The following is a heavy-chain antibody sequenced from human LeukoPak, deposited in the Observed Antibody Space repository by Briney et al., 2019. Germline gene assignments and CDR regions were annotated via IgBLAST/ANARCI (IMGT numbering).Heavy chain of an antibody. CDR2: ISVSGGST. J-gene: IGHJ4*02. CDR3: PKGPKGMIVAGTTYDY. V-gene: IGHV3-23*01. D-gene: IGHD3-22*01. CDR1: GCTFSSSA. Sequence: GGSLRLTCAASGCTFSSSAMSWVRQAPGKGLEWVSGISVSGGSTYYADSVKGRFTISRDNSKNTLYLQMNNLRAEDTAVYYCPKGPKGMIVAGTTYDYWGQGTLVTVSS.